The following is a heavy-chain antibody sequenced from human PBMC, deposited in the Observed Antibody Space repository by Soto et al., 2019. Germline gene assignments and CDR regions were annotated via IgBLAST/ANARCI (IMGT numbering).Heavy chain of an antibody. Sequence: GGSLRLSCAASGFAFSGYGMHWVRQAPGKGLEWVALIWYDGSKTYHADSVKGRFAISRDDSKSTLFLQMSSLRVDDTAVYYCVRDPATVTYYFDYWGQGALVTVSS. CDR2: IWYDGSKT. CDR1: GFAFSGYG. D-gene: IGHD4-17*01. V-gene: IGHV3-33*01. J-gene: IGHJ4*02. CDR3: VRDPATVTYYFDY.